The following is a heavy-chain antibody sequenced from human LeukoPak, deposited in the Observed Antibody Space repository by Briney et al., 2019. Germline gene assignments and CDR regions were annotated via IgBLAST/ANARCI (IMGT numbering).Heavy chain of an antibody. Sequence: PGGTLRLSCAASGFTFSSYGMSWVRQAPGKGLEWVSAISGSGGSTYYADSVKGRFTISRDNAKNSLYLQMNSLRAEDTALYYCARSGYDLPYYFDYWGQGTLVTVSS. D-gene: IGHD5-12*01. V-gene: IGHV3-23*01. CDR1: GFTFSSYG. CDR3: ARSGYDLPYYFDY. CDR2: ISGSGGST. J-gene: IGHJ4*02.